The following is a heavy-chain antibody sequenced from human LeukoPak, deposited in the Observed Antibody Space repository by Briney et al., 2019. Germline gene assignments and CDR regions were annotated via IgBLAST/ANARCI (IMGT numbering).Heavy chain of an antibody. J-gene: IGHJ3*02. Sequence: PGGSLRLSCAASGFAFSSYEMNWVRQAPGKGLEWVPYISTSVSTIYYGDSVKGRFTISRDNAKNSLFLQMNSLRAEDTAVYYCARGSGYVVGGFGNWGQGTMVTVSS. CDR1: GFAFSSYE. D-gene: IGHD5-12*01. CDR3: ARGSGYVVGGFGN. CDR2: ISTSVSTI. V-gene: IGHV3-48*03.